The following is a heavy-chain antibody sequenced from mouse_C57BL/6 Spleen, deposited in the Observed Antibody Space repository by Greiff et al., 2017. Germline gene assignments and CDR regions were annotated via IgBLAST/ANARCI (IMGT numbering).Heavy chain of an antibody. V-gene: IGHV5-6*01. CDR1: GFTFSSYG. J-gene: IGHJ2*01. Sequence: EVQLQESGGDLVKPGGSLKLSCAASGFTFSSYGMSWVRQTPDKRLEWVATISSGGSYTYYPDSVKGRFTISRDNAKNTLYLQMSSLKSEDTAMYYCARGDGSSYFYFDYWGQGTTLTVSS. CDR3: ARGDGSSYFYFDY. CDR2: ISSGGSYT. D-gene: IGHD1-1*01.